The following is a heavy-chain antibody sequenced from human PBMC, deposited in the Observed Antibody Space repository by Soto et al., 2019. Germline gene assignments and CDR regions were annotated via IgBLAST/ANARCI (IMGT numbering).Heavy chain of an antibody. CDR2: IYGGGTT. Sequence: EVQLVESGGGWIQPGGSLRLSCAASGFTVSSKYMTWVRQAPGKGLEWVSVIYGGGTTYYADSVKGRFTISRDNSKNTLYLQMNSLRAEDTAVYYCVQTTGWPGFDSWGQGTLVTVSS. D-gene: IGHD6-19*01. J-gene: IGHJ4*02. CDR3: VQTTGWPGFDS. V-gene: IGHV3-53*01. CDR1: GFTVSSKY.